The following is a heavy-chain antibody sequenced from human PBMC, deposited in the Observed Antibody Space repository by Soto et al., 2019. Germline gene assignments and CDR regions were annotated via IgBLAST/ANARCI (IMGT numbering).Heavy chain of an antibody. CDR3: ARVDIAVVPSTTFDY. Sequence: SETLSLTCTVSGGSISSISYYWGWIRQPPGKGLEWIGSIKYSGHTFSNPSLKSRFTMSVDTSKNQFSLRLSSVTAAETAVYYCARVDIAVVPSTTFDYWGQGTLVTVS. D-gene: IGHD2-2*01. J-gene: IGHJ4*02. V-gene: IGHV4-39*01. CDR1: GGSISSISYY. CDR2: IKYSGHT.